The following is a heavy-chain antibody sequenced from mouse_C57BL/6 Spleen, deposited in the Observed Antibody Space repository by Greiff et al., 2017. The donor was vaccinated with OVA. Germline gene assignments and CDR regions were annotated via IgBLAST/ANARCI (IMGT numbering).Heavy chain of an antibody. Sequence: QVQLQQSGAELVMPGASVKLSCNASGYTFPSYWMHWVKHRPGQGLEWIGEIDPSDSYTNYNQQFKGKSTLTLDKSSSTDYMQLSSLTSEDSAVYYCARSNYGSGYWYFDVWGKGTTVTVSS. CDR2: IDPSDSYT. CDR3: ARSNYGSGYWYFDV. D-gene: IGHD1-1*01. V-gene: IGHV1-69*01. CDR1: GYTFPSYW. J-gene: IGHJ1*03.